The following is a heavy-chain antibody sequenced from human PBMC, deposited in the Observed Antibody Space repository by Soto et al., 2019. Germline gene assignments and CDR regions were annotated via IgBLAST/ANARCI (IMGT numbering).Heavy chain of an antibody. CDR2: ITSKSGQT. Sequence: PGGSLRLSCVASGFPFSAYNMNWVRQAPGKGLEWISSITSKSGQTYYAESVKGRFTISRDNAKNSLYLGMNSLGAGDTAVYYCERDLLPGKELVITWFEPWGRGTLVTVSS. V-gene: IGHV3-21*06. D-gene: IGHD3-22*01. CDR1: GFPFSAYN. J-gene: IGHJ5*02. CDR3: ERDLLPGKELVITWFEP.